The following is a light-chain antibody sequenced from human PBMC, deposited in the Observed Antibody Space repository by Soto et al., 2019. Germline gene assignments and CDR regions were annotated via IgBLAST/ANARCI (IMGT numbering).Light chain of an antibody. J-gene: IGKJ1*01. V-gene: IGKV3-20*01. CDR3: QQFGSSPRT. CDR2: GAS. CDR1: QSVSSSY. Sequence: EIVLTQSPGTLSLSPGERATLSCRASQSVSSSYLAWYQQKPGQAPRLLIYGASSRATGIPDRFSGRGSGTDVSLTISRLEPEDFAVYSCQQFGSSPRTFGQGTKVEIK.